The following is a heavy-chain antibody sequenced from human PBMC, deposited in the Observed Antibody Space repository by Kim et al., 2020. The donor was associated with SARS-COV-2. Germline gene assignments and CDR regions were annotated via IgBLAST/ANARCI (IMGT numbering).Heavy chain of an antibody. D-gene: IGHD1-26*01. CDR2: VSYDGSKK. V-gene: IGHV3-30*18. Sequence: GGSLRLSCAASGFSFSTYGMHWVRQSPGKGLEWVAVVSYDGSKKYYVDSVRGRFTISRDNSKNTLYFQMNSLRIEDTAVYYCAKSFSGSYFGYDYWGQGTLVTVS. CDR3: AKSFSGSYFGYDY. CDR1: GFSFSTYG. J-gene: IGHJ4*02.